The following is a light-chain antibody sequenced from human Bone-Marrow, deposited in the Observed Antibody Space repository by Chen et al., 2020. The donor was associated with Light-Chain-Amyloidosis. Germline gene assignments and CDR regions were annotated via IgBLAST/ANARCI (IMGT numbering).Light chain of an antibody. V-gene: IGLV3-21*02. J-gene: IGLJ3*02. CDR3: QVWDTNTDHVV. Sequence: SYVLTQSPSVSVAPGQTATIPCGGSNIGVKSVHWYQQRPGQAPVLVVHDDRDRPSGIPARFSGSNCGDAATLSISRVEAGDEAGYYCQVWDTNTDHVVFGGGTKLTVL. CDR2: DDR. CDR1: NIGVKS.